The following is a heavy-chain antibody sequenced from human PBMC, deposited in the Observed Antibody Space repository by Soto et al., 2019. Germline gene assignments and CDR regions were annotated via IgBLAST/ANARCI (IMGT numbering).Heavy chain of an antibody. D-gene: IGHD5-18*01. CDR2: ISSSSSYI. CDR3: ARGEGYSYGLDP. V-gene: IGHV3-21*01. CDR1: GFTFSSYS. J-gene: IGHJ5*02. Sequence: EVQLVESGGGLVKPGGSLRLSCAASGFTFSSYSMNWVRQAPGKGLEWVASISSSSSYIYYADSVKCRFTISRDNAKNSLYLQMNSLRAEDKAVYYCARGEGYSYGLDPWGQGTLVTVSS.